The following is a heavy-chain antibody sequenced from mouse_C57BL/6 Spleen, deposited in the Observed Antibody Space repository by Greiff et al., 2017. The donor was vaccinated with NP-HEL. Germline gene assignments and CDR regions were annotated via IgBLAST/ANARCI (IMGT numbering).Heavy chain of an antibody. V-gene: IGHV1-53*01. J-gene: IGHJ1*03. CDR2: INPSNGGT. Sequence: QVQLQQPGTELVKPGASVKLSCKASGYTFPSYWMHWVKQRPGQGLEWIGNINPSNGGTNYNEKFKSKATLTVDKSSSKAYMQLSSLTSEDSAVYYCARYPVGYYGGWYFDVWGTGTTVTVSS. CDR3: ARYPVGYYGGWYFDV. D-gene: IGHD2-3*01. CDR1: GYTFPSYW.